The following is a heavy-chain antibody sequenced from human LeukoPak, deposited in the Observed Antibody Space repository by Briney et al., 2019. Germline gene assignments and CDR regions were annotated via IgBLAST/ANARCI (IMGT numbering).Heavy chain of an antibody. CDR1: GGSISSYY. J-gene: IGHJ6*02. CDR2: IYTSGST. Sequence: SETLSLTCTVSGGSISSYYWSWIRQPAGKGLEWIGRIYTSGSTNYNPSLKSRVTMSVDTSKNQFSLKLSSVTAADTAVYYCARDGGLGYCSSTSCPKPDYYYYGMDVWGQGTTVTVSS. V-gene: IGHV4-4*07. D-gene: IGHD2-2*01. CDR3: ARDGGLGYCSSTSCPKPDYYYYGMDV.